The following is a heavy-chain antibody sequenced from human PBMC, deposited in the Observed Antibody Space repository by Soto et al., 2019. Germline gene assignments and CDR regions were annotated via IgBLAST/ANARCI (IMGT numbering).Heavy chain of an antibody. CDR2: IWYDGSNK. CDR1: GFTFSSYG. V-gene: IGHV3-33*01. CDR3: ARGEYYYDSSNLYFDY. J-gene: IGHJ4*02. Sequence: GESLKISCAASGFTFSSYGMHWVRQAPGKGLEWVAVIWYDGSNKYYADSVKGRFTISRDNSKNTLYLQMNSLRAEDTAVYYCARGEYYYDSSNLYFDYWGQGTLVTXSS. D-gene: IGHD3-22*01.